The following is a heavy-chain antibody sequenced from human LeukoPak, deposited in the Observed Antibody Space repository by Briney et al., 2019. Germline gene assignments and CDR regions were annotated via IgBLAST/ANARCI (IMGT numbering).Heavy chain of an antibody. D-gene: IGHD2-2*01. J-gene: IGHJ5*02. CDR2: IYHSGST. V-gene: IGHV4-38-2*02. Sequence: SETLSLTCTVSGYSISSGYYWGWIRQPPGKGLEWIGSIYHSGSTYYNPSLKSRVTISVDASKNQFSLKLSSVTAADTAVYYCARGSYPIVVVPAAIRYNWFDPWGQGTLVTVSS. CDR3: ARGSYPIVVVPAAIRYNWFDP. CDR1: GYSISSGYY.